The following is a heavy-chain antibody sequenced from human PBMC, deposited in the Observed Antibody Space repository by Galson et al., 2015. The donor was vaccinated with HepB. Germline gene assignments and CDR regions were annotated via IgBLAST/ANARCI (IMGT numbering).Heavy chain of an antibody. J-gene: IGHJ4*02. CDR1: GYSFSTKW. CDR3: ARRGREGYNLFDY. D-gene: IGHD5-24*01. CDR2: VYPGDSHT. Sequence: QSGAEVKKPGESLKISFQGSGYSFSTKWIAWVRQMPGKGLEWMGIVYPGDSHTRYSPSFQGRVSISVDKSINIVYLQWSRLQASDSAMYYCARRGREGYNLFDYWGQGTLVTVSS. V-gene: IGHV5-51*01.